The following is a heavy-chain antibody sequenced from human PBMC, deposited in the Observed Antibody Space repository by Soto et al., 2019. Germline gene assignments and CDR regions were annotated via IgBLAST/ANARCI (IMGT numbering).Heavy chain of an antibody. CDR1: GGSITTNGHY. CDR2: IYYTGNS. CDR3: AREQWGFDS. V-gene: IGHV4-31*03. J-gene: IGHJ4*02. D-gene: IGHD6-19*01. Sequence: QVQLQESGPELVKPSQTLSLTCSVSGGSITTNGHYWTWIRQHPGQGLEWIEYIYYTGNSYLNPSLKSRLSLSVDTSKNQFSLELSSVTAADTAVYYYAREQWGFDSWGQGTLVTVS.